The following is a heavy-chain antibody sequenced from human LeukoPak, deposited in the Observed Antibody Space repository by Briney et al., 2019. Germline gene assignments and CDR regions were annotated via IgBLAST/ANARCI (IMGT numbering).Heavy chain of an antibody. CDR3: ARDPNYYGSSGPFDY. CDR1: GYTFTGYY. V-gene: IGHV1-2*02. J-gene: IGHJ4*02. D-gene: IGHD3-22*01. CDR2: INPNSGGT. Sequence: PWASVKVSCKASGYTFTGYYMHWVRQAPGQGLEWMGWINPNSGGTNYAQKFQGRVTMTRDTSISTAYMELSRLRSDDTAVYYCARDPNYYGSSGPFDYWGQGTLVTVSS.